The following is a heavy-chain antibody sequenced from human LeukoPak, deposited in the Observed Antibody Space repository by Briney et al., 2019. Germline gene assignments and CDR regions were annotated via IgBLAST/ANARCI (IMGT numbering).Heavy chain of an antibody. CDR1: GGSFSSSTYF. V-gene: IGHV4-39*01. CDR3: ARHAHGRFVDY. Sequence: SENLSLTCTVSGGSFSSSTYFWAWIRQPPGKGLEWIGSIHYSGSTYYIPSLKSRVTVSADTSKNQFSLRVSSVTAADTAVYYCARHAHGRFVDYWGQGTLVTVSS. CDR2: IHYSGST. J-gene: IGHJ4*02. D-gene: IGHD3-10*01.